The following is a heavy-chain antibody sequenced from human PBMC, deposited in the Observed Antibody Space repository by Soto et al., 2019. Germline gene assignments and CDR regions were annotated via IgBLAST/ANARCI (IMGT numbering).Heavy chain of an antibody. V-gene: IGHV3-23*01. J-gene: IGHJ6*03. CDR2: ISGSGGST. CDR3: AKRTIGPYSSSSGGLGYYYYYMDV. CDR1: GFTFSSYA. D-gene: IGHD6-6*01. Sequence: GGSLRLSCAASGFTFSSYAMSWVRQAPGKGLEWVSAISGSGGSTYYADSVKGRFTISRDNSKNTLYLQMNSLRAEDTAVYYCAKRTIGPYSSSSGGLGYYYYYMDVWGKGTTVTVSS.